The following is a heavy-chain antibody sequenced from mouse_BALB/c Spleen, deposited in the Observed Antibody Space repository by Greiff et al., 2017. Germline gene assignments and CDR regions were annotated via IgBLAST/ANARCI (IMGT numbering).Heavy chain of an antibody. CDR1: GYTFTDYE. D-gene: IGHD1-1*01. Sequence: VQLQQSGAELVRPGASVTLSCKASGYTFTDYEMHWVKQTPVHGLEWIGAIDPETGGTAYNQKFKGKATLTADKSSSTAYMELRSLTSEDSAVYYCTNYGSSGYAMDYWGQGTSGTVSS. CDR2: IDPETGGT. V-gene: IGHV1-15*01. J-gene: IGHJ4*01. CDR3: TNYGSSGYAMDY.